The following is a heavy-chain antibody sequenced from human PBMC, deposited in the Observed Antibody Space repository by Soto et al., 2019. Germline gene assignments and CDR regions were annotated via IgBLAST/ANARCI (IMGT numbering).Heavy chain of an antibody. D-gene: IGHD4-17*01. CDR2: ISGGGDAT. CDR3: GRKSQGSVTVTGNWYCDL. J-gene: IGHJ2*01. V-gene: IGHV3-23*01. CDR1: GFTFGGYA. Sequence: EVQLLESGGGLLQPGGSLRLSCAASGFTFGGYAMNWVRQAPGKGLEWVSGISGGGDATFYPDSVKGRFIISRDNSGNPLYLQMSSLRAEDTAVYFCGRKSQGSVTVTGNWYCDLWGRGTLVTGSS.